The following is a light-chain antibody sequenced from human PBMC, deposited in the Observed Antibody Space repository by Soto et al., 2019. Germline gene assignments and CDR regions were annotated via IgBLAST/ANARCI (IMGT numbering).Light chain of an antibody. CDR3: QHYNNWPPLT. CDR2: RAS. CDR1: QSVSSN. V-gene: IGKV3-15*01. J-gene: IGKJ1*01. Sequence: EIVMTQSPATLSVSPGERATLSCRASQSVSSNLAWYQQKPGQAPRLLIYRASTRATGIPARFSGSGSGTEFTHTISSLQSEDFAVYYCQHYNNWPPLTFGQGTKVEIK.